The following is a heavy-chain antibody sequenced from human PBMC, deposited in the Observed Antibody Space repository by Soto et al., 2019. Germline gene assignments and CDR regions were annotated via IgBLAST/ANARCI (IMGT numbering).Heavy chain of an antibody. Sequence: GGSLRLSCAASGFTFSSYAMSWVRQAPGKGQERVSAISGSAGSTYYADSVKGRFTISRDNSKTTLYLQMNSLSAEDTALYYCANQYSRSALYYFDYWGQGTLVTVSS. CDR1: GFTFSSYA. CDR3: ANQYSRSALYYFDY. J-gene: IGHJ4*02. D-gene: IGHD6-6*01. CDR2: ISGSAGST. V-gene: IGHV3-23*01.